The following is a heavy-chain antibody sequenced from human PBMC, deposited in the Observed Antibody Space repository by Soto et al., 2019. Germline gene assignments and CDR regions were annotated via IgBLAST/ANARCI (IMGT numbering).Heavy chain of an antibody. D-gene: IGHD6-19*01. CDR2: ISSNSSTI. J-gene: IGHJ4*02. CDR3: ERDPLIAVAVDTSGSYPF. CDR1: VFTFISYS. Sequence: GRSLRPACASSVFTFISYSMNWVRQGLGKGLEWGGYISSNSSTIYNADSVKGRFTLSRDNANNSMYLQMNSLRDEATAVYYCERDPLIAVAVDTSGSYPFWGQGTLVTVSS. V-gene: IGHV3-48*02.